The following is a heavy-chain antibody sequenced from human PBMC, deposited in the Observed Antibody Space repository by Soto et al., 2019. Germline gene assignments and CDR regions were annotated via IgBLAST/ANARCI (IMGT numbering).Heavy chain of an antibody. J-gene: IGHJ6*03. Sequence: PGESLKISCKGSGYSFSTYWIGWVRQMPGKGLEWMGIIYPGDSDTKYSPSFQGQVTISADKSISTAYLQWSSLKASDTAMYYCASRSTIAARNYYFYYSDVWGKWTTVTGSS. CDR3: ASRSTIAARNYYFYYSDV. V-gene: IGHV5-51*01. CDR1: GYSFSTYW. D-gene: IGHD6-6*01. CDR2: IYPGDSDT.